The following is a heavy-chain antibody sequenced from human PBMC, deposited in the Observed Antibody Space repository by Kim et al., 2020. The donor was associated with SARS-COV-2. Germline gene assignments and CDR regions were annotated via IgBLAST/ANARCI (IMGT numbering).Heavy chain of an antibody. J-gene: IGHJ6*02. V-gene: IGHV3-30-3*01. CDR1: GFTFSSYA. D-gene: IGHD4-17*01. CDR2: ISYDGSNK. CDR3: ARDPTLTTFYYYYGMDV. Sequence: GGSLRLSCAASGFTFSSYAMHWVRQAPGKGLEWVAVISYDGSNKYYADSVKGRFTISRDNSKNTLYLQMNSLRAEDTAVYYCARDPTLTTFYYYYGMDVWGQGTTVTVSS.